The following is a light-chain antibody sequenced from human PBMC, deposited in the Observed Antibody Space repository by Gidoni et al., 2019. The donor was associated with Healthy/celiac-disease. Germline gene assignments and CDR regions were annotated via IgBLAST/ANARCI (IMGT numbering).Light chain of an antibody. J-gene: IGLJ3*02. CDR2: EVS. CDR1: SSDVCGYNY. CDR3: SSYAGSNNLRV. Sequence: QSALTQPLSASGSHGQSVTISCTGTSSDVCGYNYVSWYQQHPGKAPKLMIYEVSKRTSRVPDRFSGSKSGNTASLTVSGLQAEDEADYYCSSYAGSNNLRVFGGGTKLTVL. V-gene: IGLV2-8*01.